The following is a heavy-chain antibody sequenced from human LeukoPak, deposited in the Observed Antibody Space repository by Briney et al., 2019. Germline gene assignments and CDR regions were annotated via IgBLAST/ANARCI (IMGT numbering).Heavy chain of an antibody. V-gene: IGHV4-59*08. CDR2: IYYSGST. J-gene: IGHJ4*02. D-gene: IGHD6-19*01. CDR3: ARHGYSSGWFDY. CDR1: GGSISHYY. Sequence: SETLSLTRTVSGGSISHYYWSWIRQPPGKGLEWIGYIYYSGSTNYNSSLKSRVTISVDTSKNQFSLKLSSLTAADTAVYYCARHGYSSGWFDYWGQGTLVTVSS.